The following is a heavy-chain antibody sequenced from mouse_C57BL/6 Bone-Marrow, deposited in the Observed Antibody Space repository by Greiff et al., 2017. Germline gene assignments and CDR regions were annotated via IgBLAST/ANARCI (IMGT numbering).Heavy chain of an antibody. Sequence: EVMLVESGGGLVKPGGSLKLSCAASGFTFSSYTMSWVRQTPETRLEWVATISGGGGNTYYPDSVKGRFTISSDNAKNTLYLQMSSLRSEDTALYYCARTTVRGSYWYFDVWGTGTTVTVSS. D-gene: IGHD1-1*01. CDR3: ARTTVRGSYWYFDV. V-gene: IGHV5-9*01. CDR2: ISGGGGNT. J-gene: IGHJ1*03. CDR1: GFTFSSYT.